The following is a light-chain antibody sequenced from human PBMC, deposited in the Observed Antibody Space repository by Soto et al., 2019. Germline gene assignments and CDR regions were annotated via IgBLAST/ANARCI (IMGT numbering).Light chain of an antibody. CDR3: QHSDNLPWT. J-gene: IGKJ1*01. Sequence: DIQMNQSPSSLSASVGDRVTITCQASQDITNHLNWYQQRPGKAPKLLIYDASSLDPGVPSRFSGSGFGTYFTFTINSLQPEDFATYFCQHSDNLPWTFGQGTKVEIK. CDR1: QDITNH. CDR2: DAS. V-gene: IGKV1-33*01.